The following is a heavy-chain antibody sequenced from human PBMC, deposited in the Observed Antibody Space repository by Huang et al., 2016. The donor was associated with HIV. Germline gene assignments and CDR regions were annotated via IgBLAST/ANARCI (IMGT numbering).Heavy chain of an antibody. D-gene: IGHD6-13*01. CDR3: ARDDPYEIGSSSWYGAFGY. CDR1: GFTVRSNY. J-gene: IGHJ4*02. V-gene: IGHV3-53*01. CDR2: IYSGGNT. Sequence: EVQLVESGGGLIQPGGSLRLSCAAYGFTVRSNYMNWVRQAPGKGRAWVALIYSGGNTYYADSVKGRFTISRDNFKNTLYLQMNSLRVDDTAVYFCARDDPYEIGSSSWYGAFGYWGQGTLVTVSS.